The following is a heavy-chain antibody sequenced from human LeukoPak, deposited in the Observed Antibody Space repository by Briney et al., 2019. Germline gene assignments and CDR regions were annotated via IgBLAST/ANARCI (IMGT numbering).Heavy chain of an antibody. CDR2: IWYDGNNK. CDR1: GFTFSSYG. V-gene: IGHV3-33*01. J-gene: IGHJ4*02. D-gene: IGHD3-22*01. Sequence: PGTSLRLSCAASGFTFSSYGMHWLRQAPGKGLEWVAAIWYDGNNKYYADSAKGRFAISRDNSKDTLYLVMNSLRPEDTAVYYCARDGEDDHSGHYKPFDYWGQGTLVTVSS. CDR3: ARDGEDDHSGHYKPFDY.